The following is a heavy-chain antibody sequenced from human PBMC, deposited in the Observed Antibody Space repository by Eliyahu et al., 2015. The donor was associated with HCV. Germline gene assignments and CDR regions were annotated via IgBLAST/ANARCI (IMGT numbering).Heavy chain of an antibody. CDR3: ARGPARGPATAPLNWFDP. J-gene: IGHJ5*01. CDR2: ISSSSSTI. V-gene: IGHV3-48*02. Sequence: EXQLVXSGGGLVQPGGXLRLSCAASGFTFSXYSMNWVRQAPGKGLEWVSYISSSSSTIYYADSVKGRFTISRDNAKNSLYLQMNSLRDEDTAVYYCARGPARGPATAPLNWFDPWGQGTLVTVSS. CDR1: GFTFSXYS. D-gene: IGHD2-21*02.